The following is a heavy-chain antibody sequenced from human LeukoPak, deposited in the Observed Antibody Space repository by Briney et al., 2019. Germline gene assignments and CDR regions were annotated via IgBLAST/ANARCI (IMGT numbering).Heavy chain of an antibody. CDR3: ARAELELPRNPGTISQYYFDY. D-gene: IGHD1-7*01. CDR2: IYYSGST. Sequence: PSETLSLTCTVSGGSISSGGYSWSWIRQHPGKGLEWIGYIYYSGSTYYNPSLKSRVTISVDTSKNQFSLKLSSVTAADTAVYCCARAELELPRNPGTISQYYFDYWGQGTLVTVSS. CDR1: GGSISSGGYS. V-gene: IGHV4-31*03. J-gene: IGHJ4*02.